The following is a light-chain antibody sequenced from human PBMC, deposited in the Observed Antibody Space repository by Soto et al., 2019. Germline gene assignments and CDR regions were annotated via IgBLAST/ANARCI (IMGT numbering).Light chain of an antibody. CDR3: SSYTGSSTRVV. J-gene: IGLJ2*01. CDR2: DVS. V-gene: IGLV2-14*03. Sequence: QSVLTQPASVSGSPGQSITISCTGTSSDVGGYNYVSWYQQHPGKAPKLMIYDVSTRPSGVSDRFSGSKSGNTASLIISGLQAEDEADYYCSSYTGSSTRVVFGGGTKLTVL. CDR1: SSDVGGYNY.